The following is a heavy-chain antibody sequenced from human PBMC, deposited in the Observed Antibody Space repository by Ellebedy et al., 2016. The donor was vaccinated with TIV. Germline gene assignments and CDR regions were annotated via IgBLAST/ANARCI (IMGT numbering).Heavy chain of an antibody. CDR2: ISASASGT. CDR1: GFTFSTYA. CDR3: AKDGDSSGWPYFFDF. J-gene: IGHJ4*02. Sequence: GGSLRLSCAASGFTFSTYAMSWVRQAPGKGLEWISSISASASGTYYADSVKGRFTITISRDDSRNTLFLQMNSLRAEDTATYYCAKDGDSSGWPYFFDFWGQGVLVTVSS. V-gene: IGHV3-23*01. D-gene: IGHD6-25*01.